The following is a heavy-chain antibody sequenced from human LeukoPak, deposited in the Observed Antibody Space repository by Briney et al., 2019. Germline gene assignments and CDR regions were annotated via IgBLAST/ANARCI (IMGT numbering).Heavy chain of an antibody. CDR1: GGSMSSYY. CDR3: ARDRDGSNAFDI. D-gene: IGHD3-10*01. J-gene: IGHJ3*02. V-gene: IGHV4-59*01. Sequence: SETLSLTCTVSGGSMSSYYWSWIRQPPGKGLEWIGYIYYSGTTNYNPSLKSRVTISVDMSKNQFSLKLSSVTAADTAVYYCARDRDGSNAFDIWGQGTMVTISS. CDR2: IYYSGTT.